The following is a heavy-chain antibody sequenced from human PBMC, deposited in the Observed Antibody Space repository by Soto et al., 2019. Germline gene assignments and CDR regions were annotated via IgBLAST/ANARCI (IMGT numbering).Heavy chain of an antibody. CDR3: AREYYDILTGSWPPSFDY. Sequence: SVKVSCKASGYTFTGYYMHWVRQAPGQGLEWMGWINPNSGGTNYAQKFQGWVTTTRDTSISTAYMELSRLRSDDTAVYYCAREYYDILTGSWPPSFDYWGQGTLVTVSS. CDR1: GYTFTGYY. CDR2: INPNSGGT. D-gene: IGHD3-9*01. J-gene: IGHJ4*02. V-gene: IGHV1-2*04.